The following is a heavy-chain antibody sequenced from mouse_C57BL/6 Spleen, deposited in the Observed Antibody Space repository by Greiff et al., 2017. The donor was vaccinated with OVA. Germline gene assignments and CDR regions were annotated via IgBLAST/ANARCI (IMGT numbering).Heavy chain of an antibody. Sequence: VQLQQPGAELVKPGASVKMSCKASGYTFTSYWITWVKQRPGQGLEWIGDIYPGSGSTNYNEKFKSKATLTVDTSSSTAYMQLSSLTSEDSAVYYCARGGGNYFAWFAYWGQGTLVTVSA. CDR3: ARGGGNYFAWFAY. CDR2: IYPGSGST. J-gene: IGHJ3*01. CDR1: GYTFTSYW. D-gene: IGHD2-1*01. V-gene: IGHV1-55*01.